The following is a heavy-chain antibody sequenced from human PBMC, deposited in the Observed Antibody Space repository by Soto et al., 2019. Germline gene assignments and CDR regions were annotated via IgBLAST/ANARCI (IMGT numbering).Heavy chain of an antibody. J-gene: IGHJ5*02. CDR2: IYYSGST. CDR3: ARVNYDILTGYAPFDP. D-gene: IGHD3-9*01. Sequence: QVQLQESGPGLVKPSETLSLTCTVSGGSISSYYWSWIRQPPGKGLEWIGYIYYSGSTNYNPSLTSRVTISVDTSKNQFSLKLSSVTAADTAVYYCARVNYDILTGYAPFDPWGQGTLVTVSS. V-gene: IGHV4-59*01. CDR1: GGSISSYY.